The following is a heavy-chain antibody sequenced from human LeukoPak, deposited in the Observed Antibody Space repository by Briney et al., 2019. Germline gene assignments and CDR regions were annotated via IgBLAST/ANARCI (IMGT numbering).Heavy chain of an antibody. CDR3: ARSPQVGATSFDY. J-gene: IGHJ4*02. Sequence: ASVKVSCKASGYTFTSYDINWVRQATGQGLEWMGWMNPNSGNTGYAQKFQGRVTITRNTSISTAYMELSSLRSEDTAVYYCARSPQVGATSFDYWGQGTLVTVSS. CDR1: GYTFTSYD. D-gene: IGHD1-26*01. V-gene: IGHV1-8*03. CDR2: MNPNSGNT.